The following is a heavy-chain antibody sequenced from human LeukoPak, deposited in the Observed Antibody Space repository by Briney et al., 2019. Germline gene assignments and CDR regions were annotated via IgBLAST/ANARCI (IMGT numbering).Heavy chain of an antibody. D-gene: IGHD3-22*01. V-gene: IGHV3-23*01. CDR3: ARDRDYYDSSGYSVPFDY. J-gene: IGHJ4*02. CDR2: IGYRGGSI. CDR1: GLAFSNYA. Sequence: GGSLRLSCAASGLAFSNYAMSWAPQARGKGLEWVSFIGYRGGSIYYANSVQGRFTISRDNSKNTLSLQMNNLRAEDTAVYYCARDRDYYDSSGYSVPFDYWGQGTLVTVSS.